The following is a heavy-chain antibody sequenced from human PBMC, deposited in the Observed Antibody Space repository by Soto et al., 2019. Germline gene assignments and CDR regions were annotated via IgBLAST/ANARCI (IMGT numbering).Heavy chain of an antibody. Sequence: SETLSLTCTVSGGSISSYYWSWIRQPPGKGLEWIGYIYYSGSTNYNPSLKSRVTISVDTSKNQFSLKLSSVTAADTAVYYCAGIGYSSSLDYWGQGTLVTVSS. CDR3: AGIGYSSSLDY. J-gene: IGHJ4*02. CDR2: IYYSGST. D-gene: IGHD6-6*01. V-gene: IGHV4-59*08. CDR1: GGSISSYY.